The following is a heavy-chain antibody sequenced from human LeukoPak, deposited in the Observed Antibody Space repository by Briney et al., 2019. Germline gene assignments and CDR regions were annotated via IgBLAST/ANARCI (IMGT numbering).Heavy chain of an antibody. D-gene: IGHD6-25*01. CDR1: GDSVSSNSAA. V-gene: IGHV6-1*01. CDR3: ERGGGSSGGHDVFDF. Sequence: SQTLSLTCAISGDSVSSNSAAWNWIRQSPSRGLEWLGRTYYRSKWYNDYAVSVKSRININPDTSKNQFSLQLNSVTPEDTAVYYRERGGGSSGGHDVFDFWGKGTLVTVSS. J-gene: IGHJ3*01. CDR2: TYYRSKWYN.